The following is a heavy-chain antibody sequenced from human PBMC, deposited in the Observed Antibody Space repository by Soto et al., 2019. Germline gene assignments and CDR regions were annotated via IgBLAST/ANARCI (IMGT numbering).Heavy chain of an antibody. CDR2: IYHSGST. V-gene: IGHV4-4*02. J-gene: IGHJ4*02. CDR1: GGSISRSNW. D-gene: IGHD5-18*01. Sequence: QVQLQESGPGLVKPSGTLSLTCAASGGSISRSNWWTWVRQPPGKGLERIGEIYHSGSTNYNPSLKSRVSFSVDKSKNHFSLRLTSVTAADTSVYYCASKVDTALGDWGQGILVTVSS. CDR3: ASKVDTALGD.